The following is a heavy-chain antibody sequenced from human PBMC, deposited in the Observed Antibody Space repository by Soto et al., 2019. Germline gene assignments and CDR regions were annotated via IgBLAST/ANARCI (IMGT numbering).Heavy chain of an antibody. CDR2: IYPGDSDT. CDR3: ARYFFGSGYGMDV. Sequence: GESLKIACKGSGYSFTSNWIGGVRQMPGKGLEWMGIIYPGDSDTRYSPSFQGQVTISADKSISTAYLQWSSLKASDTAMYYCARYFFGSGYGMDVWGQGTTVTVSS. J-gene: IGHJ6*02. D-gene: IGHD3-10*01. V-gene: IGHV5-51*01. CDR1: GYSFTSNW.